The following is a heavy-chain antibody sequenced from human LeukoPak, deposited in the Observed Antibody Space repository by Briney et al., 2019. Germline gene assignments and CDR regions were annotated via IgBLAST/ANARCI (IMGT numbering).Heavy chain of an antibody. CDR2: INPSGGST. Sequence: ASVKVSCKASGYTFTSYYMHWARQAPGQGLEWMELINPSGGSTSYAQKFQGRVTMTRDMSTSTVYMELSSLRSEDTAVYYCARSSGFDYWGQGTLVTVSS. CDR3: ARSSGFDY. J-gene: IGHJ4*02. V-gene: IGHV1-46*01. D-gene: IGHD3-22*01. CDR1: GYTFTSYY.